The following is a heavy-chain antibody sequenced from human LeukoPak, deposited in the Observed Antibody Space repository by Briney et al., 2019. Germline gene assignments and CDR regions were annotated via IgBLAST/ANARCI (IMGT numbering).Heavy chain of an antibody. CDR3: ARSDIWGSYRFLDY. Sequence: SETLSLTCTVSGGSISSYYWSWIRQPPGKGLEWIGYMLYSGSTNQNPSLRSRVTISVDTSKNQVSLKLSSVTAADTAVYYCARSDIWGSYRFLDYWGQGALVTVSS. V-gene: IGHV4-59*08. J-gene: IGHJ4*02. CDR2: MLYSGST. CDR1: GGSISSYY. D-gene: IGHD3-16*02.